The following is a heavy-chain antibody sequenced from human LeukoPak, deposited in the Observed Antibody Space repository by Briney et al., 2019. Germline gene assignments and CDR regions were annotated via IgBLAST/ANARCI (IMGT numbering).Heavy chain of an antibody. CDR1: GDSVSKNSFA. CDR3: VREGHFFDY. Sequence: SQTLSLTSALSGDSVSKNSFAWDWVRQCPSRGLERLGRTYYRAKRYKYNVEYMKRRKTINPRTSKNQFSLQMNSVTPEDTAVYYCVREGHFFDYWGQGTLVTVSS. V-gene: IGHV6-1*01. J-gene: IGHJ4*02. CDR2: TYYRAKRYK.